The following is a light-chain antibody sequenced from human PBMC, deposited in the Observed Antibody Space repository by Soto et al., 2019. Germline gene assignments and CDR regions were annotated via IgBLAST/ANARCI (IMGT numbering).Light chain of an antibody. CDR3: RSYAGSNNVV. J-gene: IGLJ2*01. V-gene: IGLV2-8*01. Sequence: QSALTQPPSASGAPGQSVTISCTGTSSDVGGYNYVSWYQQHPGKVPKLIMYEVNKRPSGIPDRFSGSKTGTTASLTVSGLQAEDGADYYCRSYAGSNNVVFGGGTQLTVL. CDR2: EVN. CDR1: SSDVGGYNY.